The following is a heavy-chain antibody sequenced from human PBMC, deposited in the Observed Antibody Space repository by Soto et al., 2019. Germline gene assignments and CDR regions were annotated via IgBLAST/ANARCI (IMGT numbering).Heavy chain of an antibody. D-gene: IGHD6-19*01. CDR2: IYPGDSDT. J-gene: IGHJ6*02. Sequence: PGESLKISCKGSGYSFTSYWIGWVRQMPGKGLEWMGIIYPGDSDTRYSPSFQGQVTISADKSISTAYLQWSSLKASDTAMYYCARSYGYSSGWAPYYYYYYGMDVWGQGTTVTVSS. V-gene: IGHV5-51*01. CDR3: ARSYGYSSGWAPYYYYYYGMDV. CDR1: GYSFTSYW.